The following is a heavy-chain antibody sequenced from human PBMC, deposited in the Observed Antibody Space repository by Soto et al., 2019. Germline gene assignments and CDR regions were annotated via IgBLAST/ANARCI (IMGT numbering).Heavy chain of an antibody. D-gene: IGHD3-3*01. Sequence: GGSLRLSCAASGFTFSSYSMNWVRQAPGKGLEWVSYISSSSSTIYYADSVKGRFTISRDNAKNSLYLQMNSLRAEDTAVYYCAREMRRFLGAKPTYNFDYWGQGTLVTVSS. CDR1: GFTFSSYS. CDR2: ISSSSSTI. CDR3: AREMRRFLGAKPTYNFDY. V-gene: IGHV3-48*01. J-gene: IGHJ4*02.